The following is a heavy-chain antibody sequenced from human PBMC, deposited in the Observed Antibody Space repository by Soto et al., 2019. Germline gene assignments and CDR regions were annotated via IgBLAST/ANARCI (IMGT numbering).Heavy chain of an antibody. CDR1: GFTFSSYA. J-gene: IGHJ2*01. CDR2: ISYDGSNK. Sequence: QVQLVESGGGVVQPGRSLRLSCAASGFTFSSYAMHWVRQAPGKGLGWVAVISYDGSNKYYADSVKGRFTISRDNSKNTLYLQMNSLRAEDTAVYYCARDPLWGTAMVLWYFDLWGRGTLVTDSS. D-gene: IGHD5-18*01. CDR3: ARDPLWGTAMVLWYFDL. V-gene: IGHV3-30-3*01.